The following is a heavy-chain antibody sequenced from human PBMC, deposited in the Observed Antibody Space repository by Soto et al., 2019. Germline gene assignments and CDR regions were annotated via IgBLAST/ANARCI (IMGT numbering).Heavy chain of an antibody. V-gene: IGHV4-34*01. Sequence: QVQLQQWGAGLLKPSETLSLTCAVYGGSFSGYYWSWIRQPPGKGLEWMGEINHSGSTNYNPSLKSRVTISVDTSKNQFSLKLSSVTAADTAVYYCARGRGVEFDPWGQGTLVTVSS. CDR2: INHSGST. CDR3: ARGRGVEFDP. J-gene: IGHJ5*02. CDR1: GGSFSGYY. D-gene: IGHD2-15*01.